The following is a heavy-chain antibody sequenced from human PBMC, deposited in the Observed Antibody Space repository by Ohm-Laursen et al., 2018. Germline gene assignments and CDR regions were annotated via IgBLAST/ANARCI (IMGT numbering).Heavy chain of an antibody. CDR2: ISWNSGSI. CDR1: GFTFDDYA. V-gene: IGHV3-9*01. J-gene: IGHJ4*02. D-gene: IGHD2-15*01. Sequence: SLRLSCAASGFTFDDYAMHWVRQAPGKGLEWVSGISWNSGSIGYADSVKGRFTISRDNAKNSLYLQMNSLRAEDTAVYYCAREVVVVASVFDYWGQGTLVTVSS. CDR3: AREVVVVASVFDY.